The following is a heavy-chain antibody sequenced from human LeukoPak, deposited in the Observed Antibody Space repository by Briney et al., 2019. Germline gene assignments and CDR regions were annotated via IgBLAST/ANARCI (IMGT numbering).Heavy chain of an antibody. J-gene: IGHJ4*02. V-gene: IGHV3-21*01. D-gene: IGHD6-19*01. CDR1: GFTFSSYS. CDR3: ARDRGFSNGWYGRYYFDY. Sequence: GGSLRLSCAASGFTFSSYSMNWVRQAPGKGLEWVSSISSSSSYIYYADSVKGRFTISRDNAKNSLYLQMNSLRAEDTAVYYCARDRGFSNGWYGRYYFDYWGQGTLVTVSS. CDR2: ISSSSSYI.